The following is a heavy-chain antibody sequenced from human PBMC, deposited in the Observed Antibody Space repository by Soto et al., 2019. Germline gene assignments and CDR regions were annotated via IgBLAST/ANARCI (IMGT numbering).Heavy chain of an antibody. CDR3: ARAESRFLEGGYWYFDL. CDR2: IYYRGST. J-gene: IGHJ2*01. Sequence: QVQLQESGPGLVKPSQTLSLTCTVSGGSISSGDYYWSWIRQPPGKGLEWIGYIYYRGSTYYNPCLTSRVTISVDTSKNQFSRKLSSVTAADTAVYYCARAESRFLEGGYWYFDLWGRGTLVTVSS. V-gene: IGHV4-30-4*01. D-gene: IGHD3-3*01. CDR1: GGSISSGDYY.